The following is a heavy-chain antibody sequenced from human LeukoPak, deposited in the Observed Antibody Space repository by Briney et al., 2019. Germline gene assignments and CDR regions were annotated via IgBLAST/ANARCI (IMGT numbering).Heavy chain of an antibody. CDR2: ISSSGSTI. Sequence: SGGSLRLSCAASGFTFSDYYMSWIRQAPGKGLEWVSYISSSGSTIYYADSVKGRFTISRDNAENSLYLRMNSLRAEDTAVYYCARDAVRDNFDYWGQGTLVTVSS. D-gene: IGHD3-10*01. CDR1: GFTFSDYY. CDR3: ARDAVRDNFDY. J-gene: IGHJ4*02. V-gene: IGHV3-11*01.